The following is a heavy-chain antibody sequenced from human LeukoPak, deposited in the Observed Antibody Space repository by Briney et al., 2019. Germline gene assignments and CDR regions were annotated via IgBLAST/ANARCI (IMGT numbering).Heavy chain of an antibody. J-gene: IGHJ6*03. Sequence: GGSLRLSCAASGFTFSSYGMSWVRQTPGRGLEWVSGISGSGGSTYYADSVKGRFTISRDNSKNTLYLQMNSLRAEDTAVYYCAKSAGSFYYYMDVWGKGTTVTISS. V-gene: IGHV3-23*01. CDR3: AKSAGSFYYYMDV. CDR1: GFTFSSYG. CDR2: ISGSGGST. D-gene: IGHD6-13*01.